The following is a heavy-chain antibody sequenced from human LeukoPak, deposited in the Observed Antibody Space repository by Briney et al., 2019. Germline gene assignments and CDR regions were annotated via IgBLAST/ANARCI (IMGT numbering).Heavy chain of an antibody. D-gene: IGHD3-3*01. Sequence: PSETLSLTCAVYGGSFSGYYWGWIRQPPGKGLECIGSIYYSGSTYYNPSLKSRVTISVDTSKNQFSLKLSSVTAADTAVYYCARLGYYDFWSGYYYFDYWGQGTLVTVSS. CDR1: GGSFSGYY. CDR3: ARLGYYDFWSGYYYFDY. CDR2: IYYSGST. V-gene: IGHV4-39*01. J-gene: IGHJ4*02.